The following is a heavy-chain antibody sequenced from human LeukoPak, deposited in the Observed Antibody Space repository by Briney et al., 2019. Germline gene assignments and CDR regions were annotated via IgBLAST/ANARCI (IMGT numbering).Heavy chain of an antibody. J-gene: IGHJ6*03. V-gene: IGHV4-59*01. CDR2: IYYSGST. Sequence: SETLSLTCTVSGGSISSYYWSWIRQPPGKGLEWIGYIYYSGSTTYNPSLKSRVTTSVDTSKNQFSLHLHSLTAADTAVEYFVTRGREHYDFWSGYYPPTHYYYYLDVWGKGTTVTVSS. CDR1: GGSISSYY. D-gene: IGHD3-3*01. CDR3: VTRGREHYDFWSGYYPPTHYYYYLDV.